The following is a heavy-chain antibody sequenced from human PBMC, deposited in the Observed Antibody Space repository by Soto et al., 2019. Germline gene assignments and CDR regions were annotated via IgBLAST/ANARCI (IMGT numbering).Heavy chain of an antibody. J-gene: IGHJ4*02. CDR1: GFIVSTIY. Sequence: GGSLRLSCAASGFIVSTIYMSWVRQAPGKGLEWVSTFYADGRTYYADSVKGRFTMSRDDVKNTLFLQMNSLRVEDTAVYYCARDIDYCGQGTLVTVSS. CDR3: ARDIDY. CDR2: FYADGRT. V-gene: IGHV3-66*01.